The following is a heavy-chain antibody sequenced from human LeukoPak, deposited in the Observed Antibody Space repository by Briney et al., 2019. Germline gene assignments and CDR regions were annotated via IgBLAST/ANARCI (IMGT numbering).Heavy chain of an antibody. CDR3: ARGIEGVLNSYYFDY. CDR2: IYYSGST. V-gene: IGHV4-31*03. J-gene: IGHJ4*02. D-gene: IGHD1-26*01. CDR1: GGSISSGGYY. Sequence: SETLSLTCTVSGGSISSGGYYWSWIRQHPGKGLEWIGYIYYSGSTYYNPSLKSRVTISVDTSKNQFSLKLSSVTAADTAVYYCARGIEGVLNSYYFDYWGQGTLVTVSS.